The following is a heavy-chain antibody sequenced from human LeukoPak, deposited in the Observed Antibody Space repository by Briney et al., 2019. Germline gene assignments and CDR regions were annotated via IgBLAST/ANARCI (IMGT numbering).Heavy chain of an antibody. J-gene: IGHJ4*02. CDR1: GGSITSYY. Sequence: PSETLSLTCTVSGGSITSYYWSWIRQPPGKGLEWIGDIYYSGSTSYNPSLKSRVTISVDTSKTQFSLKLSSVTAADAAVYSCARGWGYFDSWGQGTLVTVSS. D-gene: IGHD7-27*01. CDR2: IYYSGST. CDR3: ARGWGYFDS. V-gene: IGHV4-59*01.